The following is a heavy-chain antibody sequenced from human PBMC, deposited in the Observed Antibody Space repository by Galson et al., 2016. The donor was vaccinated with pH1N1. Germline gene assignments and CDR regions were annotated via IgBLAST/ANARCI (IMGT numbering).Heavy chain of an antibody. CDR2: IYWDGDK. CDR1: GFSFTTTGVY. CDR3: AHGPYSSSSVGDWGY. J-gene: IGHJ4*02. D-gene: IGHD6-6*01. V-gene: IGHV2-5*02. Sequence: PALVKPTQTLTLTCTFSGFSFTTTGVYVGWIRQPPGKAREWLAVIYWDGDKRYSPSLENRVTIAQVTSKNQVVLTVSNMSPGDTATCYCAHGPYSSSSVGDWGYWGQGTPVSVSS.